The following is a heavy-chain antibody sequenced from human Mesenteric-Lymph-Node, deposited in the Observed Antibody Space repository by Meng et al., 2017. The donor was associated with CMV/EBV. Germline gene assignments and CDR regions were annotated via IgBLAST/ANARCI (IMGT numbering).Heavy chain of an antibody. CDR1: GFILDDYG. D-gene: IGHD2-2*01. J-gene: IGHJ6*02. CDR2: ISSSSSYI. Sequence: GGSLRLSCAASGFILDDYGMSWVRQAPGKGLEWVSSISSSSSYIYYADSVKGRFTISRDNAKNSLYLQMNSLRAEDTAVYYCARAHIVVVPAAIGYYYGMDVWGQGTTVTVSS. CDR3: ARAHIVVVPAAIGYYYGMDV. V-gene: IGHV3-21*01.